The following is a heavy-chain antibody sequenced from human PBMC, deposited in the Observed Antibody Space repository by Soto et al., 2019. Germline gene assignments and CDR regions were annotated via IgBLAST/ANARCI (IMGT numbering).Heavy chain of an antibody. V-gene: IGHV3-74*01. CDR3: GRGLRPLDY. J-gene: IGHJ4*02. CDR2: INSDDSTT. Sequence: EVQVEESGGGSVQPGGSLRLSCAASGFTFSSYWMHWVRQAPEKRLVWVSRINSDDSTTIYADSVKGRFTISRDNAKNTLYLQMNSLPPEDTAVYYCGRGLRPLDYWGQGTLVTLSS. D-gene: IGHD4-17*01. CDR1: GFTFSSYW.